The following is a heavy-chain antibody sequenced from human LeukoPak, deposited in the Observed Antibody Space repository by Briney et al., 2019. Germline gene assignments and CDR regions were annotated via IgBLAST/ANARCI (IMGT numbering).Heavy chain of an antibody. Sequence: SETLSLTCTVSGVSISSSNCYWGWIRQPPGKGLEWIGEIYHSGNTNYNPSLKSRVNILEDKSKNQFSLKLSSVTAADTAVYYCARGAGFWSGYYRGAFDIWGQGTMVTVSS. D-gene: IGHD3-3*01. V-gene: IGHV4-39*07. CDR2: IYHSGNT. CDR3: ARGAGFWSGYYRGAFDI. CDR1: GVSISSSNCY. J-gene: IGHJ3*02.